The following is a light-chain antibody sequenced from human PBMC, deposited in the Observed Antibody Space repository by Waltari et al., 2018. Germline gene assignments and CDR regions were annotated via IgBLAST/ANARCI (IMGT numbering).Light chain of an antibody. CDR3: AAWDGSLNAYV. J-gene: IGLJ1*01. CDR2: DNT. V-gene: IGLV1-40*01. Sequence: QSVLTQPPSVSGAPGQRVTISCSGSSSNIGANYNVYWYQQLPGTAPKLFIYDNTNRPSGVPDRFSGSKSGTSASLAITGLQTEDEADYYCAAWDGSLNAYVFGAGTKVTVL. CDR1: SSNIGANYN.